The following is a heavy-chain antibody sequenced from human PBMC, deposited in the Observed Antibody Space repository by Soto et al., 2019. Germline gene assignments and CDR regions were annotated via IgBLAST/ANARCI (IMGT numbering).Heavy chain of an antibody. Sequence: GGSLRLSCTASGFTFSIYDMHRVRQAPGKGLEWVAVISYDGRDKYYADSVKGRFTISRDNSKNTLYLQMNSLRAEDTAVYYCAKSRPGITAAGPDYWGQGTLVTVSS. D-gene: IGHD6-13*01. CDR3: AKSRPGITAAGPDY. V-gene: IGHV3-30*18. J-gene: IGHJ4*02. CDR2: ISYDGRDK. CDR1: GFTFSIYD.